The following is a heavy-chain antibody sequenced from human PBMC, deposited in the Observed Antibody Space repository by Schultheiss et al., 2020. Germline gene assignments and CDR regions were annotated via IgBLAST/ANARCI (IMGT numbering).Heavy chain of an antibody. CDR1: GGSFSGYY. CDR3: AGGHDYGGVDY. D-gene: IGHD4-23*01. J-gene: IGHJ4*02. V-gene: IGHV4-31*11. CDR2: IYYSGST. Sequence: TLSLTCAVYGGSFSGYYWSWIRQHPGKGLEWIGYIYYSGSTYYNPSLKSRVTISVDTSKNQFSLKLSSVTAADTAVYYCAGGHDYGGVDYWGQGTLVTVSS.